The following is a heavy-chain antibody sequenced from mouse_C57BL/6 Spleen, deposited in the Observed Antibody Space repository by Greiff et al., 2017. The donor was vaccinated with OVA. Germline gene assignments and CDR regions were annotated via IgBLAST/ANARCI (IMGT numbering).Heavy chain of an antibody. D-gene: IGHD1-1*01. CDR2: ISYDGSN. CDR3: ARGDYYGSSYGRY. Sequence: DVKLVESGPGLVKPSQSLSLTCSVTGYSITSGYYWNWIRQFPGNKLEWMGYISYDGSNNYNPSLKNRISITRDTSKNQFFLKLNSVTTEDTATYYCARGDYYGSSYGRYWGQGTTLTVSS. J-gene: IGHJ2*01. CDR1: GYSITSGYY. V-gene: IGHV3-6*01.